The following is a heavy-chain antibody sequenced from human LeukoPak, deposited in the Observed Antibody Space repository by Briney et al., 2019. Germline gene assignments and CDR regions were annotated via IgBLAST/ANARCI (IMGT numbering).Heavy chain of an antibody. D-gene: IGHD6-13*01. CDR2: IYYSENT. CDR3: ARDRSIAAAGY. V-gene: IGHV4-39*07. CDR1: GDSISSSSYY. Sequence: PSETLSLTCSISGDSISSSSYYWGWIRQPPGKGLEWIGNIYYSENTYYSPSLKSRVTISEDTSKNQFSLKLSSVSAADTAVYYCARDRSIAAAGYWGQGALVTVSS. J-gene: IGHJ4*02.